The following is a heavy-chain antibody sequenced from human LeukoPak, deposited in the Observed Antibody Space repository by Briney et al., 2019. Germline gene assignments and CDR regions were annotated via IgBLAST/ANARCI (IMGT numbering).Heavy chain of an antibody. D-gene: IGHD2-15*01. CDR3: AKDTRCSGGSCYSQDFYYYGMDV. CDR1: GFTFSSYW. Sequence: PGGSLRLSCAASGFTFSSYWMHWVRQAPGKGLVWVSRIKSDGSNTSYADSVKGRLTISRDNAKNSLYLQMNSLRAEDTALYYCAKDTRCSGGSCYSQDFYYYGMDVWGQGTTVTVSS. J-gene: IGHJ6*02. V-gene: IGHV3-74*01. CDR2: IKSDGSNT.